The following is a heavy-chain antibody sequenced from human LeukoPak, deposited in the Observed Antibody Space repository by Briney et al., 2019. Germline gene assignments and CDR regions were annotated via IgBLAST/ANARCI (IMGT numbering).Heavy chain of an antibody. CDR2: IYPGDSDT. D-gene: IGHD3-10*01. V-gene: IGHV5-51*01. J-gene: IGHJ3*02. Sequence: GESLKISCKGSGYSFISYWIGWVRQMPGKGLEWMGIIYPGDSDTRYSPSFQGQVTISADKSISTAYLQWSSLKASDTAMYYCARKIHTMVRGVIIRDAFDIWGQGTMVTVSS. CDR3: ARKIHTMVRGVIIRDAFDI. CDR1: GYSFISYW.